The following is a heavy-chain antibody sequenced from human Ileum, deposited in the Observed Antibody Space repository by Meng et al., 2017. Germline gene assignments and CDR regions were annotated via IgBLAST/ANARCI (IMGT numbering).Heavy chain of an antibody. V-gene: IGHV6-1*01. Sequence: QVQLQQPGPGLVMPSQTLSLSCSISGDSVSSNSAAWNWIRQSPSRGLEWLGRTYYRSKWYNNYAVSVRSRISINPDTSKNQFSLQLNSVHKEDKAVYYCARDGGAAPDYFDYWGQGTLVTVSS. CDR1: GDSVSSNSAA. J-gene: IGHJ4*02. D-gene: IGHD3-16*01. CDR3: ARDGGAAPDYFDY. CDR2: TYYRSKWYN.